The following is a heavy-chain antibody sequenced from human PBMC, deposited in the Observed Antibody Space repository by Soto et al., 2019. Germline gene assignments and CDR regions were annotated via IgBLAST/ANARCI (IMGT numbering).Heavy chain of an antibody. CDR3: ARDLYYDFWSGCFDY. CDR2: INAGIGNT. D-gene: IGHD3-3*01. V-gene: IGHV1-3*05. J-gene: IGHJ4*02. CDR1: GYTFTSYA. Sequence: QVQLVQSGAEEKKPGASVKVSCKASGYTFTSYAMHWVRQAPGQRLEWMGWINAGIGNTKYSQKFQGRVTITRDTSGSTAYMELSSLRSEDTAVYYCARDLYYDFWSGCFDYWGQGTLVTVSS.